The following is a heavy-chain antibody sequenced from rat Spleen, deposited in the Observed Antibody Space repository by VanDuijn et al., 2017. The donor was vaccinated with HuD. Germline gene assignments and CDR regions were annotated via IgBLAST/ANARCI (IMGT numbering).Heavy chain of an antibody. CDR3: ASQHYYEGYYRDF. Sequence: QVQLKESGPGLVQPSQTLSLTCTVSGFSLTSNSVHWVRQPPGKGLEWMGGIWGDGSTDYNSALKSRLSISRDTSKSQVFLKVSNLQTEDTAMYFCASQHYYEGYYRDFWGQGVMVTVSS. D-gene: IGHD1-12*03. CDR2: IWGDGST. V-gene: IGHV2-1*01. J-gene: IGHJ2*01. CDR1: GFSLTSNS.